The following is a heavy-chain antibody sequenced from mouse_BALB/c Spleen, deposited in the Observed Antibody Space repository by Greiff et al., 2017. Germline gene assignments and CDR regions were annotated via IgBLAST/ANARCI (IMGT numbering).Heavy chain of an antibody. CDR2: IWAGGST. J-gene: IGHJ2*01. V-gene: IGHV2-9*02. D-gene: IGHD4-1*01. CDR3: ARDRRTGTDYFDY. Sequence: VKLVESGPGLVAPSQSLSITCTVSGFSLTSYGVHWVRQPPGKGLEWLGVIWAGGSTNYNSALMSRLSISKDNSKSQVFLKMNSLQTDDTAMYYCARDRRTGTDYFDYWGQGTTLTVSS. CDR1: GFSLTSYG.